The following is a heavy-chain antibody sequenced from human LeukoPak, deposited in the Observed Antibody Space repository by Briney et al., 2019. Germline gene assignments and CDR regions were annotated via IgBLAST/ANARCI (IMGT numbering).Heavy chain of an antibody. CDR3: AKDFVVGPVNVNYFVY. CDR2: LSGSGGST. CDR1: GFTFNNYA. Sequence: PGGSLRLSCVASGFTFNNYAMNWVRQSPGKGLEWVSGLSGSGGSTYYADSVKGRFTVSRDNSKNTLYVQMKSLRAEDTAVYYFAKDFVVGPVNVNYFVYWGQETLVTVSS. V-gene: IGHV3-23*01. D-gene: IGHD2-21*01. J-gene: IGHJ4*02.